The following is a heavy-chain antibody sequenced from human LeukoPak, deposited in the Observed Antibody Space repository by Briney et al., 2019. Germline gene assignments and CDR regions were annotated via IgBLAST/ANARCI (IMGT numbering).Heavy chain of an antibody. CDR3: ARVGSGVNGPVDY. D-gene: IGHD3-10*01. J-gene: IGHJ4*02. CDR2: INHSGST. CDR1: GGSFSGYC. V-gene: IGHV4-34*01. Sequence: KPSETLSLTCAVYGGSFSGYCWSWIRQPPGKGLEWIGEINHSGSTNYNPSLKSRVTISVDTSKNQFSLKLSSVTAADTAVYYCARVGSGVNGPVDYWGQGTLVTVSS.